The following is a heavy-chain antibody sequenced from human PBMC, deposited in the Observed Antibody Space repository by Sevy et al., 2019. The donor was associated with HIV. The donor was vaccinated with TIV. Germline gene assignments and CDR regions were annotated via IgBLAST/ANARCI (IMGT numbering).Heavy chain of an antibody. J-gene: IGHJ6*02. CDR3: GGGLILEESWYGMDV. V-gene: IGHV3-53*01. Sequence: GGSLRLSCAASGFIVSSNYMTWVRQAPGKGLEWVSVIYSDGNRHYADSLKGRFIISRDNSKNTVYLQMNRLRVEDTAVYYCGGGLILEESWYGMDVWGQGTTVTVSS. D-gene: IGHD3-16*01. CDR1: GFIVSSNY. CDR2: IYSDGNR.